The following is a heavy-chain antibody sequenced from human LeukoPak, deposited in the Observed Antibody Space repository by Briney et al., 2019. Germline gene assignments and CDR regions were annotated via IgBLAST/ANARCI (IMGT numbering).Heavy chain of an antibody. CDR1: GFTFSSYW. CDR3: VKDFLHGPHIEPVGSVGPFDY. Sequence: GGSLRLSCAASGFTFSSYWMNWARQAPGKGLEWVASINHNGNVNYYVDSVKGRFTISRDNAKNSLYLQMSNLRAEDTAVYYCVKDFLHGPHIEPVGSVGPFDYWGQGTLVTVSS. V-gene: IGHV3-7*03. J-gene: IGHJ4*02. D-gene: IGHD2-2*01. CDR2: INHNGNVN.